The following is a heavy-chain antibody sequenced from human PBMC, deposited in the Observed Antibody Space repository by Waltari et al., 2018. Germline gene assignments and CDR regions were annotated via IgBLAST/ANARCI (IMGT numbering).Heavy chain of an antibody. D-gene: IGHD7-27*01. Sequence: EVQLVASGGGLIQPGGSLRLSCATSGFTVSSNYMSWVRQAPGKGLEWVSVIYSGGSTYYADSVKGRFTISRDNSKNTLYLQMNSLRAEDTAVYYCARDERTGPYYYYGMDVWGQGTTVTVSS. CDR1: GFTVSSNY. CDR3: ARDERTGPYYYYGMDV. CDR2: IYSGGST. V-gene: IGHV3-53*01. J-gene: IGHJ6*02.